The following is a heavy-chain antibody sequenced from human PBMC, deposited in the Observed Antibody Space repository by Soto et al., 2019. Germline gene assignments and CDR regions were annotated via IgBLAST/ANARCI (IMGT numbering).Heavy chain of an antibody. Sequence: HPGGSLRLSCAASGFTFSSYAMSWVRQAPGKGLEWVSAISGSGGSTYYADSVKGRFTISRDNSKNTLYLQMNSLRAEDTAVYYCAKVEYSSSSALIYYYYGMDVWGQGTTVTVSS. J-gene: IGHJ6*02. D-gene: IGHD6-6*01. V-gene: IGHV3-23*01. CDR2: ISGSGGST. CDR3: AKVEYSSSSALIYYYYGMDV. CDR1: GFTFSSYA.